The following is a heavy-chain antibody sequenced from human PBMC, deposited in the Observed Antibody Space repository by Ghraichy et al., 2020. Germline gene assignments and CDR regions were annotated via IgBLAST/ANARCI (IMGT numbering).Heavy chain of an antibody. Sequence: LSLTCAGSGFTFSSYEMNWVHQAPGKGLEWVSYIRGTTSAIYYADSVKGRFTMSRDNAKSSLYLQMNSLRVEDTAVYYCARDEADGGIDFWGRGTLVTVSS. CDR2: IRGTTSAI. J-gene: IGHJ4*02. CDR1: GFTFSSYE. D-gene: IGHD3-16*01. V-gene: IGHV3-48*03. CDR3: ARDEADGGIDF.